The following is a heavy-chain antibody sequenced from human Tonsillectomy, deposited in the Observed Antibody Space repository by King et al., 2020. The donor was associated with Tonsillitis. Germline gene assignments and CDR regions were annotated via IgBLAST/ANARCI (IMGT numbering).Heavy chain of an antibody. J-gene: IGHJ5*02. V-gene: IGHV1-18*04. Sequence: VQLVESGAEVKKPGASVKVSCKASGYTFTSYGISWVRQAPGQGLEWMGWISAYNGNTNYAQKLQGRVTMTTDTSTSTAYMELRSLRSDDTAVYYCARMGTSGLWGLLEGYNWFDPWGQGTLVTVSS. CDR2: ISAYNGNT. CDR3: ARMGTSGLWGLLEGYNWFDP. D-gene: IGHD1-26*01. CDR1: GYTFTSYG.